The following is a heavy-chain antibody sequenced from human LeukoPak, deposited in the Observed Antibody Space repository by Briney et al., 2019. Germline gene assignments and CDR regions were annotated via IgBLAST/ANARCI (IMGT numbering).Heavy chain of an antibody. V-gene: IGHV3-48*04. J-gene: IGHJ6*03. CDR2: ISSSGSTI. D-gene: IGHD4-23*01. CDR3: ARVQDYGGNTDYYYYMDV. CDR1: GFTFSNHG. Sequence: PGGSLRLSCAASGFTFSNHGMNWVRQAPGKGLEWVSYISSSGSTIYYADSVKGRFTISRDNAKNSLYLQMNSLRAEDTAVYYCARVQDYGGNTDYYYYMDVWGKGTTVTVSS.